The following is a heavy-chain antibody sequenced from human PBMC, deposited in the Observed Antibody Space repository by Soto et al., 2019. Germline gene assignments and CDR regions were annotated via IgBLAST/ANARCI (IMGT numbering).Heavy chain of an antibody. Sequence: GASVKVSCKASGGTFSSYAISWVRQAPGQGLEWVGGIIPIFGTANYAQKFQGRVTITADESTSTAYMELSSLRSEDTAVYYCARVTLENSRWFDPWGQGTLVTVSS. J-gene: IGHJ5*02. CDR1: GGTFSSYA. CDR2: IIPIFGTA. D-gene: IGHD2-21*01. V-gene: IGHV1-69*13. CDR3: ARVTLENSRWFDP.